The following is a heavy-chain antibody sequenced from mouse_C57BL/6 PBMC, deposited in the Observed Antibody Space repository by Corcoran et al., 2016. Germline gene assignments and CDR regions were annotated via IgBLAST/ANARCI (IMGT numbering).Heavy chain of an antibody. Sequence: QIQLVQSGPELKKSGETVKISCKASGYTFTTYGMSWVKQAPGKGLKWMGWINTYSGVPTYADDFKGRFAFSLETSASTAYLQINNLKNEDTATYFCARSSGSSYPYYAMDYWGQGTSVTVSS. CDR3: ARSSGSSYPYYAMDY. CDR1: GYTFTTYG. V-gene: IGHV9-3*01. J-gene: IGHJ4*01. CDR2: INTYSGVP. D-gene: IGHD1-1*01.